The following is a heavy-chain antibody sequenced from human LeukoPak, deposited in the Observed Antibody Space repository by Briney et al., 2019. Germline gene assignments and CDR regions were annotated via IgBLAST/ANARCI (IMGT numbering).Heavy chain of an antibody. CDR3: ARGEARGSRTVYLDS. J-gene: IGHJ4*02. CDR1: GGSITNTNY. D-gene: IGHD3-10*01. V-gene: IGHV4/OR15-8*02. Sequence: SETLSLTCGVSGGSITNTNYWTWVRQPPGKGLEWIGEVFHSGDTNYNPSLKSRVTISADKSNNLFSLKLTSVTAADTAVFYCARGEARGSRTVYLDSWGRGILVTVSS. CDR2: VFHSGDT.